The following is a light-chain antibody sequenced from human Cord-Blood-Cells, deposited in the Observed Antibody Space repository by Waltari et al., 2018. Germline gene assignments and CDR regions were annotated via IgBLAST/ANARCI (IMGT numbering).Light chain of an antibody. J-gene: IGLJ3*02. CDR3: CSYAGSSNWV. CDR2: EGS. Sequence: QSALTQPASVSGSPGQSITIPCTGTSSDVGGYNLASWYQQHPGKAPKLMIYEGSKRPSGVSNRFSGSKSGNTASLTISGLQAEDEADYYCCSYAGSSNWVFGGGTKLTVL. V-gene: IGLV2-23*01. CDR1: SSDVGGYNL.